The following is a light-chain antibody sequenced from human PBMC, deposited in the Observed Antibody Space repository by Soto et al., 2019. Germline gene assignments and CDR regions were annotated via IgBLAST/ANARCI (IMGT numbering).Light chain of an antibody. CDR1: RTDGDGHDY. J-gene: IGLJ1*01. Sequence: QSALTQPASVSGSPGQSIAISCIGVRTDGDGHDYVSWYQQHPGQAPQLIIYDVYNRPSGVSDRFSGSKSGNTASLVISGLQAADVADYFCASYTAIRSLYVFGAGTKVTVL. V-gene: IGLV2-14*03. CDR2: DVY. CDR3: ASYTAIRSLYV.